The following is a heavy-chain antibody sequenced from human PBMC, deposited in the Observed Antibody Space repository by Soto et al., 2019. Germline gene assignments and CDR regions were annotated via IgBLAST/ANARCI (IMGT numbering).Heavy chain of an antibody. J-gene: IGHJ4*02. V-gene: IGHV4-31*03. CDR1: GGSISSGGYY. Sequence: SETLSLTCTVSGGSISSGGYYWSWIRQHPGKGLEWIGYTYYSGSTYYNPSLKSRVTISVDTSKNQFSLKLSSVTAADTAVYYCARTITTYSSGWYYFDYWGQGTLVTVPQ. D-gene: IGHD6-19*01. CDR2: TYYSGST. CDR3: ARTITTYSSGWYYFDY.